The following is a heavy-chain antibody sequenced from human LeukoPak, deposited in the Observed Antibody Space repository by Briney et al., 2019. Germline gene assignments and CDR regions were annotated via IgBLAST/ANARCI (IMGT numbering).Heavy chain of an antibody. D-gene: IGHD3-9*01. CDR1: GFTFSSYS. CDR2: ISSSSSYI. J-gene: IGHJ6*02. CDR3: ARDSSGAYYDILTGYLPYYYYGMDV. V-gene: IGHV3-21*01. Sequence: PGGSLRLSCAASGFTFSSYSMNWVRQAPGKGLEWVSSISSSSSYIYYADSVKGRFTISRDNAKTSLYLQMNSLRAEDTAVYYCARDSSGAYYDILTGYLPYYYYGMDVWGQGTTVTVSS.